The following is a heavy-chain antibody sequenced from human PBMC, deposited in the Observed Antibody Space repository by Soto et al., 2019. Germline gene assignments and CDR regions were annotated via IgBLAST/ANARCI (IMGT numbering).Heavy chain of an antibody. Sequence: SGPTLVNPTETLTLTCTFSGFSLSTNGMCVNWIRQPPGKALEWLARIDWDDDKYYSTSLRTRLTISKDTSKNQVVLTMTNMDPVDTATYYCARSGLIPARRGEFWDWGQGTLVTVSS. J-gene: IGHJ4*02. CDR1: GFSLSTNGMC. D-gene: IGHD6-6*01. CDR2: IDWDDDK. CDR3: ARSGLIPARRGEFWD. V-gene: IGHV2-70*11.